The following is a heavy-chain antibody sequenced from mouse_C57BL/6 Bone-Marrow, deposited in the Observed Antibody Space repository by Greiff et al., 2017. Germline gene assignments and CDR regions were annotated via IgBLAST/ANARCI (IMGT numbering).Heavy chain of an antibody. D-gene: IGHD2-4*01. CDR2: IYPRSGNT. J-gene: IGHJ3*01. V-gene: IGHV1-81*01. CDR3: ARSGNDYSWFAY. CDR1: GYTFTSYG. Sequence: QVQLKESGAELARPGASVKLSCKASGYTFTSYGIIWVKQRTGQGLEWIGEIYPRSGNTYYNEKFKGKATLTADKSSSTAYMELRSLTSEDSAVYFCARSGNDYSWFAYWGQGTLVTVSA.